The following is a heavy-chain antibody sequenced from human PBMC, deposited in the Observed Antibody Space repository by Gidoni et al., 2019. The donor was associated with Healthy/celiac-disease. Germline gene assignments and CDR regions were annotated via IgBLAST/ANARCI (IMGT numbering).Heavy chain of an antibody. V-gene: IGHV1-69*01. J-gene: IGHJ4*02. Sequence: QVQLVQSGAEVKKPGSSVKVSCKASGGTFSSYAISWVRQAPGQGLEWMGGIIPIFGTANYAQKYQGRVTITADESTSTAYMELSSLRSEDTAVYYCARARDAYSSGWEYYFDYWGQGTLVTVSS. CDR1: GGTFSSYA. CDR3: ARARDAYSSGWEYYFDY. CDR2: IIPIFGTA. D-gene: IGHD6-19*01.